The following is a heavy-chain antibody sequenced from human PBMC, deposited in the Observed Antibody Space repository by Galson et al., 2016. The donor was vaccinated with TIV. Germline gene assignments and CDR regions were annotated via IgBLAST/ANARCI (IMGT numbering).Heavy chain of an antibody. CDR2: VYYDGTT. CDR1: GGSVSSSTYF. CDR3: ARHGPWSFYFDY. J-gene: IGHJ4*02. Sequence: TLSLTCTVSGGSVSSSTYFWAWVRQPPGEGLEWIGTVYYDGTTYTNPSLKSPVTLSVDSSKNQISLKLSSVTAADTAIYFCARHGPWSFYFDYWGQGTLVTVSS. V-gene: IGHV4-39*01. D-gene: IGHD3-16*02.